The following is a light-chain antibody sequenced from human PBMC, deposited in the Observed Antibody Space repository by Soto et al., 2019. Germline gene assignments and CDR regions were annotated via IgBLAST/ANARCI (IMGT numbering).Light chain of an antibody. CDR1: QSVSSN. Sequence: EIVMTQSPATLSVSPGERATLSCRASQSVSSNLAWYQQKPGQAPRLLIYGASTGATGIPAKFSGSGSGTESTLTISSLQSEDYAVYYCQQYNNWPRTFGQGTKVDIK. J-gene: IGKJ1*01. CDR2: GAS. V-gene: IGKV3-15*01. CDR3: QQYNNWPRT.